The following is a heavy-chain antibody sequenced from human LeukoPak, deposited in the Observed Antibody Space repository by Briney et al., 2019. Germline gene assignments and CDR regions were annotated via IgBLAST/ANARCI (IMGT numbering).Heavy chain of an antibody. D-gene: IGHD3-3*01. CDR2: IGGSGGST. CDR1: GFTFSTYA. Sequence: PGGSLRLSCAASGFTFSTYAMSWVRQAPGKGLEWVSAIGGSGGSTYYADSVKGRFTISRDNSKNTLFLHMNSLIPEDTAVYYCASYYDFWSGYYTYYFDYWGQGTLVTVSS. V-gene: IGHV3-23*01. J-gene: IGHJ4*02. CDR3: ASYYDFWSGYYTYYFDY.